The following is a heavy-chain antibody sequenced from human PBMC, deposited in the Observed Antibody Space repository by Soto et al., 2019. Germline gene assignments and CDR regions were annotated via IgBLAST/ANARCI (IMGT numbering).Heavy chain of an antibody. CDR1: GGSISSYY. D-gene: IGHD5-12*01. Sequence: SETLSLTCTVSGGSISSYYWSWIRQPPGKGLEWIGYIYYSGSTNYNPSLKSRVTISVDTSKNQFSLKLSSVTAADTAVYYCARQRDGYDRALYYYYYYMDVWGKGTTVTVSS. V-gene: IGHV4-59*08. CDR2: IYYSGST. CDR3: ARQRDGYDRALYYYYYYMDV. J-gene: IGHJ6*03.